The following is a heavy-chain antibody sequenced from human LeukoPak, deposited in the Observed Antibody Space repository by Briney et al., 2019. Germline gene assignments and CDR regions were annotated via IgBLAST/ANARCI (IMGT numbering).Heavy chain of an antibody. V-gene: IGHV3-30*18. CDR1: GFTFSRYG. D-gene: IGHD5-18*01. CDR3: AKGLQLWAPIDY. Sequence: PGRSLRLSCAASGFTFSRYGMHWVRQAPGKGLEWVAVISYDGSNKYYADSVKGRFTISRDNSKNTVYLQMNSLRVEDTAVYYCAKGLQLWAPIDYWGQGTLVTVSS. J-gene: IGHJ4*02. CDR2: ISYDGSNK.